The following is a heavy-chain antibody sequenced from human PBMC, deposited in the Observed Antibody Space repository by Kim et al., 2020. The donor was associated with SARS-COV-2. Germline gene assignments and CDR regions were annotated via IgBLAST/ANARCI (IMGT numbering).Heavy chain of an antibody. CDR1: GGSISSYY. J-gene: IGHJ3*02. D-gene: IGHD4-17*01. CDR2: IFYSGST. CDR3: AGDYGDANDAFDI. Sequence: SETLSLTCTVSGGSISSYYWSWIRQPPGKGLEWIGYIFYSGSTNYNPSLKSRVTISVDTSKNQFSLNLSSVTAADTAVYYCAGDYGDANDAFDIWGQGT. V-gene: IGHV4-59*08.